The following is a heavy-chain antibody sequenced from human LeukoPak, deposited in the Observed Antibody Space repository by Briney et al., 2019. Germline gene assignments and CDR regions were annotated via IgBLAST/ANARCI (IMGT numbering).Heavy chain of an antibody. V-gene: IGHV3-43*01. CDR2: ISWDGDST. CDR1: GLNFDDYS. J-gene: IGHJ4*02. D-gene: IGHD4-23*01. Sequence: PGGSLRLSCDASGLNFDDYSMDWVRRGPGKGLEWVSRISWDGDSTYYADSVKGRFTISRDNSKNSLYLQMDSLRTGDTAFYFWTKERGGNSASFDYWGQGTLVTVSS. CDR3: TKERGGNSASFDY.